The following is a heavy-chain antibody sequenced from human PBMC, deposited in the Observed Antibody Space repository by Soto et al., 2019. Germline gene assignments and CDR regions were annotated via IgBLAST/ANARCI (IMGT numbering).Heavy chain of an antibody. CDR2: IYYSGST. D-gene: IGHD6-13*01. CDR3: ARRWHGSFDY. CDR1: GGSISSSSYY. Sequence: PSETLSLTCTVSGGSISSSSYYWGWIRHPPGKGLEWIGSIYYSGSTYHNPSLKSRVTISVDTSKNQFSLKLSSVTAADTAVYYCARRWHGSFDYWGQGTLVTVSS. V-gene: IGHV4-39*01. J-gene: IGHJ4*02.